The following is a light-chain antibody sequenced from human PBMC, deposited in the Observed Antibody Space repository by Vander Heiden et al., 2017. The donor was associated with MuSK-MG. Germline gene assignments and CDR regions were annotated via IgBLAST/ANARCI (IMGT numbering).Light chain of an antibody. J-gene: IGKJ5*01. CDR1: QSVSTY. CDR3: QQRHNWCT. CDR2: DAS. Sequence: EIVLTQSPATLSLSPGERATLSCRASQSVSTYLAWYQQKPGQPPRLIIYDASNRATGIPDRFSGSGSGTDFTLTISSLEPEDFAVYYWQQRHNWCTFGQGTRLEIK. V-gene: IGKV3-11*01.